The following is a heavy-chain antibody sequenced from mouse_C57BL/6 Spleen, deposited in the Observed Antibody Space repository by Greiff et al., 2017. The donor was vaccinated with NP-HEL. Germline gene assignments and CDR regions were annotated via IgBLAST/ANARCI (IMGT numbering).Heavy chain of an antibody. CDR1: GYAFSSSW. D-gene: IGHD1-1*01. J-gene: IGHJ2*01. CDR3: ARENYYGSSPPYYFDY. CDR2: IYPGDGDT. Sequence: VKLQQSGPELVKPGASVKISCKASGYAFSSSWMNWVKQRPGKGLEWIGRIYPGDGDTNYNGKFKGKATLTADKSSSTAYMQLSSLTSEDSAVYFCARENYYGSSPPYYFDYWGQGTTLTVS. V-gene: IGHV1-82*01.